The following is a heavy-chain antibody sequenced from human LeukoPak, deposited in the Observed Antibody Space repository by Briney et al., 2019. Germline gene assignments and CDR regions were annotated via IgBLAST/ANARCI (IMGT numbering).Heavy chain of an antibody. D-gene: IGHD3-10*01. CDR2: IYPGDSDT. V-gene: IGHV5-51*01. CDR1: GYSFTSYW. Sequence: GESLKISCKGSGYSFTSYWIGWVRQMPGKGLEWMGIIYPGDSDTRYSPSFQGQVTISADKSISTAYLQWSSLKASDTAMYYCARFSITMVRGVIRYYYGMDVWGQGTTVTVSS. CDR3: ARFSITMVRGVIRYYYGMDV. J-gene: IGHJ6*02.